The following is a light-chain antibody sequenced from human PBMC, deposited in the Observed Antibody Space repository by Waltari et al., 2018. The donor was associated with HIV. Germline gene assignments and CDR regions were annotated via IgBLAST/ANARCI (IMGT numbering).Light chain of an antibody. J-gene: IGLJ1*01. CDR2: DVS. Sequence: QSALTQPASVSGSPGQSITISCTGTSSDVGGYNYVSWYQQHPGKAPKLMIYDVSNRPSGVSNRCSGSKSGNTASLTISGLQAEDEADYYCSSYTSSSTPRVFGTGTKVTVL. V-gene: IGLV2-14*03. CDR3: SSYTSSSTPRV. CDR1: SSDVGGYNY.